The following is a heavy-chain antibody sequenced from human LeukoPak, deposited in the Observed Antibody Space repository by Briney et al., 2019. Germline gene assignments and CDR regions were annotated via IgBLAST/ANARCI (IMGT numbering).Heavy chain of an antibody. V-gene: IGHV3-21*01. J-gene: IGHJ4*02. CDR3: ARDPGDYFDY. CDR1: GYTFSSYS. Sequence: GGXLRLSCAASGYTFSSYSMNWVRQAPGKGLEWVSSISSSSSYIYYADSVKGRFTISRDNAKNSLYLQMNSLRAEDTAVYYCARDPGDYFDYWGQGTLVTVSS. CDR2: ISSSSSYI.